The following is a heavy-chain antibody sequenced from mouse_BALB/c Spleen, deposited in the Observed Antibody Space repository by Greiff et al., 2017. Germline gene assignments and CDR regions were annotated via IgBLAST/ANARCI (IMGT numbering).Heavy chain of an antibody. CDR1: GYTFTSYW. CDR3: ARPHYYGSSLWYFDV. D-gene: IGHD1-1*01. J-gene: IGHJ1*01. Sequence: VQLQQPGAELVKPGASVKLSCKASGYTFTSYWMHWVKQRPGQGLEWIGEINPSNGRTNYNEKFKSKATLTVDKSSSTAYMQLSSLTSEDSAVYYCARPHYYGSSLWYFDVWGAGTTVTVSA. V-gene: IGHV1S81*02. CDR2: INPSNGRT.